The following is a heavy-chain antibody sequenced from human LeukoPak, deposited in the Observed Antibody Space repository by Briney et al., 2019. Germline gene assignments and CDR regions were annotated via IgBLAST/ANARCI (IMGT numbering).Heavy chain of an antibody. V-gene: IGHV3-7*01. D-gene: IGHD1-26*01. Sequence: PGGSLRLSCAASGFTFSSYAMSWVRQAPGEGLEWVAKINQDGTEKAYVDSVRGRFTISRDNAKNSVYLQINSLRVEDTAVYYCARGHLGRDYWGQGTLVTVSS. CDR3: ARGHLGRDY. J-gene: IGHJ4*02. CDR2: INQDGTEK. CDR1: GFTFSSYA.